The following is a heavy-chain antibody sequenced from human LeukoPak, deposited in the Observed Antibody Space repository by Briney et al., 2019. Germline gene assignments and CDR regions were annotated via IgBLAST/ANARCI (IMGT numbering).Heavy chain of an antibody. D-gene: IGHD3-10*01. V-gene: IGHV1-8*03. CDR1: GYTFTSYD. CDR2: MNPNSGNT. CDR3: ARDRYGSGSYNDY. J-gene: IGHJ4*02. Sequence: ASVKVSCKASGYTFTSYDINWVRQATGQGLEWMGWMNPNSGNTGYAQKFQGRVTITRNTSISTAYMELGSLRSEDTAVYYCARDRYGSGSYNDYWGQGTLVTVSS.